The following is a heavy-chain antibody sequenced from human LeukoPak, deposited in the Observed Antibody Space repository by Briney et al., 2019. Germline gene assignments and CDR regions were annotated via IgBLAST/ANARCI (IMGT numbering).Heavy chain of an antibody. CDR2: ISYDGSNK. V-gene: IGHV3-30-3*01. Sequence: PGGSLRLSRAASGFTFSSYAMHWVRQAPGKGLEWVAVISYDGSNKYYADSVKGRFTISRDNSKNTLYLQMNSLRAEDTAVYYCARTYDILTGHFDYWGQGTLVTVSS. CDR3: ARTYDILTGHFDY. J-gene: IGHJ4*02. CDR1: GFTFSSYA. D-gene: IGHD3-9*01.